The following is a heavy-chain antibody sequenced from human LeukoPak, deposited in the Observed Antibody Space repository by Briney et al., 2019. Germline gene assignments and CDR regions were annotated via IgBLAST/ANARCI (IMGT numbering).Heavy chain of an antibody. J-gene: IGHJ4*02. V-gene: IGHV3-74*01. D-gene: IGHD1-26*01. CDR1: GFTFSTYW. CDR3: ARDHDSGGGGGY. Sequence: GGSLRLSCAASGFTFSTYWMHWVRQAPGKGLVWVSRLNSDGSSTSYADSVKGRFTISRDNSKNTLYLQMNSLRTEDTAVYFCARDHDSGGGGGYWGQGTLVTVSS. CDR2: LNSDGSST.